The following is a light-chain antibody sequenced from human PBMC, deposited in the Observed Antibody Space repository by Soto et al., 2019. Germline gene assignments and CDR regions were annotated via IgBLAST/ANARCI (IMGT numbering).Light chain of an antibody. CDR3: QQYGTTPWT. CDR2: GTS. J-gene: IGKJ1*01. CDR1: QSFSNS. V-gene: IGKV3-20*01. Sequence: EIVLTQSPATLSLSPGERATLSCRASQSFSNSLAWYQQRPGQAPRLLIYGTSNRATGIPDRFSGSGSGTDFTLTISRLEPEDFAVYYCQQYGTTPWTFGQGTNVEFK.